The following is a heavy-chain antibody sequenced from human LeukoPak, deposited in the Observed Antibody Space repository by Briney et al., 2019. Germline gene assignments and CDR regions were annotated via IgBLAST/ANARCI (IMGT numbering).Heavy chain of an antibody. J-gene: IGHJ4*02. Sequence: GSLRLSCAASGFTFDYYGMSWVRQAPGKGLEWVSGINWNGGSTGYADSVKGRFTISRDNAKNFLYLQMDSLRAEDTALHYCARDRTVTTSLFDYWGQGTLVTVS. CDR1: GFTFDYYG. CDR2: INWNGGST. D-gene: IGHD4-17*01. V-gene: IGHV3-20*04. CDR3: ARDRTVTTSLFDY.